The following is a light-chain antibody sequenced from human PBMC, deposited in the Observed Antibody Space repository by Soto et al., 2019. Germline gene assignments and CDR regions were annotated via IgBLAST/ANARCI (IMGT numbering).Light chain of an antibody. CDR3: SSYTTVSTYV. CDR2: DVR. V-gene: IGLV2-14*01. CDR1: SSDVGGYNY. J-gene: IGLJ1*01. Sequence: QSALTQPASVSGSPGQSITISCIGTSSDVGGYNYVSWYQQHPGKAHKLMIYDVRNRPSGVSNRFSGSKSVNTASLTISGLQAEDEADYYCSSYTTVSTYVFGTGTKVTVL.